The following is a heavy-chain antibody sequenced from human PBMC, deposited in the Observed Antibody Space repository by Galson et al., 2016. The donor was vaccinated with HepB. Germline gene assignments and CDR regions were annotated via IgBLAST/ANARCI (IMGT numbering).Heavy chain of an antibody. Sequence: QSGAEVKKPGESLKISCKGSGYSFSTYWIGWVRQTPGKGLEWMGIIYPGDSDTRYSPSFQGQVTISADKSIGTAYLQWSSLKASDTAMYCCARPRVDCSSTNCYLTFVNLGQVTMVTVSS. V-gene: IGHV5-51*01. J-gene: IGHJ3*02. D-gene: IGHD2-2*01. CDR2: IYPGDSDT. CDR3: ARPRVDCSSTNCYLTFVN. CDR1: GYSFSTYW.